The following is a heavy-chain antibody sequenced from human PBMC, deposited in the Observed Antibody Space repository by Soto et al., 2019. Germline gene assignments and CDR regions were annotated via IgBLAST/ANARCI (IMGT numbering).Heavy chain of an antibody. V-gene: IGHV1-69*13. CDR2: IIPISGTA. CDR1: GGTFSISA. CDR3: AAIVTLVDY. J-gene: IGHJ4*02. D-gene: IGHD3-9*01. Sequence: SVKVCWKASGGTFSISAIRLVRQAPGQGLDWMGGIIPISGTAKYAQKFQGRITITADESTSTEYMELSSLRSEDTAVYYCAAIVTLVDYWGQGTLVTVSS.